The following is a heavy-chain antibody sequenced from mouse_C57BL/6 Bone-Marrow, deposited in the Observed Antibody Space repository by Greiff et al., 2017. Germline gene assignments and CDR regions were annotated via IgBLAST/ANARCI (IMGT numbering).Heavy chain of an antibody. Sequence: QVQLQQSGAELARPGASVKLSCKASGYTFTSSGISWVKQRTGQGLEWIGEIYPRSGNTYYNEKFKGKATLTADKSSSTAYMELRSLTSEDSAVYFCARPLLRRGFDYWGQGTTLTVSS. CDR1: GYTFTSSG. CDR3: ARPLLRRGFDY. J-gene: IGHJ2*01. CDR2: IYPRSGNT. D-gene: IGHD1-2*01. V-gene: IGHV1-81*01.